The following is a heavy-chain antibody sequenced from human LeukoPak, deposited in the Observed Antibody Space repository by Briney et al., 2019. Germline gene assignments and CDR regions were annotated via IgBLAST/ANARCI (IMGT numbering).Heavy chain of an antibody. CDR3: ARHEAAAGIDY. CDR2: IYCSGST. D-gene: IGHD6-13*01. J-gene: IGHJ4*02. Sequence: SETLSLTCTVSGGSISSYYWSWIRQPPGKGLEWIGYIYCSGSTNYNPSLKSRVTISVDTSKNQFSLKLSSVTAADTAVYYCARHEAAAGIDYWGQGTLVTVSS. V-gene: IGHV4-59*08. CDR1: GGSISSYY.